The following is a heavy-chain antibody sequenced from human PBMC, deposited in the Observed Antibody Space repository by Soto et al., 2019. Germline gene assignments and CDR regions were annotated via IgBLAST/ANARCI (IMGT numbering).Heavy chain of an antibody. CDR2: MNPNSGNT. V-gene: IGHV1-8*01. CDR3: ARGKNEYYDFWRGQYRDNWFDP. CDR1: GYTFTSYD. D-gene: IGHD3-3*01. Sequence: ASVKVSCKASGYTFTSYDLNWVRQGTGQGLEWMGWMNPNSGNTGYAQKFQGRVTMTRNTSTSTAYMELSSLRSEDTAVYYCARGKNEYYDFWRGQYRDNWFDPWGQGTLVTVSS. J-gene: IGHJ5*02.